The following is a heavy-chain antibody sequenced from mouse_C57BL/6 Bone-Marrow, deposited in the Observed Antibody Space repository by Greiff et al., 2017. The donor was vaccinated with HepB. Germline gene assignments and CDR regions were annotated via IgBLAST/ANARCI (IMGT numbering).Heavy chain of an antibody. D-gene: IGHD1-1*01. J-gene: IGHJ4*01. CDR2: IDPSDSYT. Sequence: QVQLKQPGAELVKPGASVNLSCKASGYTFTSYWMQWVKQRPGQGLEWIGEIDPSDSYTNYNQKFKGKATLTVDTSSSTAYMQLSSLTSEDSAVYYCARDYYGSSHTSYAMDYWGQGTSVTVSS. CDR3: ARDYYGSSHTSYAMDY. V-gene: IGHV1-50*01. CDR1: GYTFTSYW.